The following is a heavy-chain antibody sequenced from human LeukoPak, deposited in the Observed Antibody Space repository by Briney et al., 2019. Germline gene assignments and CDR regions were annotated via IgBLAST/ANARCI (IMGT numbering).Heavy chain of an antibody. Sequence: GSLRLSCAASGFTLSRYWMHWVRQVPGKGLVWVSRINSDGSSTNYADSVKGRFTISRDNAKNTLYLQMNSLRAEDTAIYYCAAAVTGLDYWGQGSLVTVSS. CDR3: AAAVTGLDY. CDR1: GFTLSRYW. D-gene: IGHD6-19*01. J-gene: IGHJ4*02. CDR2: INSDGSST. V-gene: IGHV3-74*01.